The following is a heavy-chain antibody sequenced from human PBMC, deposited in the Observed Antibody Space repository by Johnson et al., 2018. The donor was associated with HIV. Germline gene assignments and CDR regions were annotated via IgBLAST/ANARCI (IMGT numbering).Heavy chain of an antibody. CDR3: ARAGPRGDAFDI. V-gene: IGHV3-30-3*01. D-gene: IGHD3-10*01. CDR1: GFTFSSYA. CDR2: ISYDGINK. Sequence: QVQLVESGGGVVQPVRSLRLSCAASGFTFSSYAMHWVRQAPGKGLEWVAVISYDGINKYYADSVKGRFTISRDNSKNTLYLQMNSLRAEDTAVYYCARAGPRGDAFDIWGQGTMVTVSS. J-gene: IGHJ3*02.